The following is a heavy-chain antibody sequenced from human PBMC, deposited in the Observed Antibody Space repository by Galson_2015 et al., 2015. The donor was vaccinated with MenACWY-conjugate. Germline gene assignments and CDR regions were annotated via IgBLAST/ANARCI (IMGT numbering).Heavy chain of an antibody. CDR1: GDSVSSNSAA. D-gene: IGHD6-13*01. Sequence: CAISGDSVSSNSAAWTWIRQSPSRGLEWLGRTYYRSRWYNDYAVSVKSRITINPGTSKNQISLQLNSVTPEDTAVYYCARGASLAAAGYYYYGLDVWGQGTTVTVSS. CDR3: ARGASLAAAGYYYYGLDV. J-gene: IGHJ6*02. CDR2: TYYRSRWYN. V-gene: IGHV6-1*01.